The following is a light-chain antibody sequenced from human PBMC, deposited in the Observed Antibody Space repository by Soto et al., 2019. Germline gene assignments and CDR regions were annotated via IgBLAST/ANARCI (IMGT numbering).Light chain of an antibody. CDR3: SSYTSSSTLVV. CDR2: DVS. Sequence: QSALTQPASVSGSPGQSITISGTGTRSDVAGYNYVSWYQQHPGKAHKLMIYDVSNRPSGVSKRFSGSKSGNTASLTISGLQAEDDADYYCSSYTSSSTLVVFGGGTKLTVL. V-gene: IGLV2-14*01. CDR1: RSDVAGYNY. J-gene: IGLJ2*01.